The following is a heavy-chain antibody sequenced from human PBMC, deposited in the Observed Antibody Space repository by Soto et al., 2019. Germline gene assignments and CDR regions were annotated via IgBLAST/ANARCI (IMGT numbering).Heavy chain of an antibody. CDR1: GFTLRTSG. CDR2: ISHDGSNQ. Sequence: GGSLRLSCVASGFTLRTSGMHLVRPAPSKGLEWVAVISHDGSNQFYAESVKGRFTISRDNSKNMLYLQMNSLRADDSAVYFCAKDSSASFDYWCQGTVVSVSS. V-gene: IGHV3-30*18. CDR3: AKDSSASFDY. J-gene: IGHJ4*02.